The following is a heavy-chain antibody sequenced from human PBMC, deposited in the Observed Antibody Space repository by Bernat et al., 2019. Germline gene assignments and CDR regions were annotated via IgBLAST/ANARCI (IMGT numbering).Heavy chain of an antibody. CDR2: IWYDGSNK. CDR3: ARDSGTGGVVDY. CDR1: GFTFSSYG. J-gene: IGHJ4*02. D-gene: IGHD2-8*02. Sequence: QVQLVESGGGMVQPGRSLRLSCAASGFTFSSYGMHWVRQAPGKGLEWVAVIWYDGSNKYYADSVKGRFTISRDNSKNTLYLQMNSLRAEDTAVYYCARDSGTGGVVDYWGQGTLVTVSS. V-gene: IGHV3-33*01.